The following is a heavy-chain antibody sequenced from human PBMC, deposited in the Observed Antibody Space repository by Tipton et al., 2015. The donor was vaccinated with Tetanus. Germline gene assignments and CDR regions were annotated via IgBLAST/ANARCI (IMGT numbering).Heavy chain of an antibody. J-gene: IGHJ4*02. V-gene: IGHV3-23*01. Sequence: SLRLSCAASGFTFSNYVMHWVRQAPGKGLEWASGISGSGATTYYADSVRGRFTISRDNSKNTLYLQMNSLRVEDTAVYYCAKDPGCSNGVCYILDWGQGTLVTVSS. D-gene: IGHD2-8*01. CDR1: GFTFSNYV. CDR3: AKDPGCSNGVCYILD. CDR2: ISGSGATT.